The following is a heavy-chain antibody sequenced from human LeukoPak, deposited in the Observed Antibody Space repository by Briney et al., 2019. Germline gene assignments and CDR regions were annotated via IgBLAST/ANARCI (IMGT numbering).Heavy chain of an antibody. CDR3: AKADCRSINCYVKDF. D-gene: IGHD2-2*01. CDR2: ISDSDGST. Sequence: GGSLRLSCVASGFTSNNYAMNWVRQAPGKGLEWVSAISDSDGSTKYADSVKGRFTISTDKSKNTLYLQMNSLRAEDTAVYHCAKADCRSINCYVKDFWGKGTTVTVSS. J-gene: IGHJ6*04. V-gene: IGHV3-23*01. CDR1: GFTSNNYA.